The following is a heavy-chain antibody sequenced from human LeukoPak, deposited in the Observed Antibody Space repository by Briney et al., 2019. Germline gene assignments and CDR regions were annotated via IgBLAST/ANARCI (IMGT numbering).Heavy chain of an antibody. CDR1: AFTFSSYG. D-gene: IGHD4-23*01. V-gene: IGHV3-23*01. CDR3: ARVRGGNRGDAFDI. CDR2: ISGSGAGT. J-gene: IGHJ3*02. Sequence: GGTLRLSCAASAFTFSSYGMGWVRQAPGKGLDWVSSISGSGAGTYYADSVKGRFTISRDNSKNTLYVQMKSLGAEDTALYYCARVRGGNRGDAFDIWGQGTMVTVSS.